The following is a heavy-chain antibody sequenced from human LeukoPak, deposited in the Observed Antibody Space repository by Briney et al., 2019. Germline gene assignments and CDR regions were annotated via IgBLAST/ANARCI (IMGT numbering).Heavy chain of an antibody. D-gene: IGHD6-13*01. CDR3: ARDETAAPPLYYYYGMDV. CDR2: ISSSSSYI. J-gene: IGHJ6*02. CDR1: GFTFSSYS. Sequence: GGSLRLSCAASGFTFSSYSMNWVRQAPGKGLEWVSSISSSSSYIYYADSVKGRFTISRDNAKSSLYLQMNSLRAEDTAVYYCARDETAAPPLYYYYGMDVWGQGTTVTVSS. V-gene: IGHV3-21*01.